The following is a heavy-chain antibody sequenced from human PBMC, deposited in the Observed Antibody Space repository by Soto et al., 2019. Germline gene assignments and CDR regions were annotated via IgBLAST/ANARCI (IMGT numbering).Heavy chain of an antibody. Sequence: EVQLVESGGGLVKPGGSLRLSCAASGFSFSTSTMNWVRQAPGEGLEFVSSIGRTGIDRYYIHSVKGRCTIYRDNAQNPLYLQMNSLRAGDPALYYCVCDENRRYWGQGTLVTVSS. V-gene: IGHV3-21*01. J-gene: IGHJ4*02. CDR2: IGRTGIDR. CDR1: GFSFSTST. CDR3: VCDENRRY.